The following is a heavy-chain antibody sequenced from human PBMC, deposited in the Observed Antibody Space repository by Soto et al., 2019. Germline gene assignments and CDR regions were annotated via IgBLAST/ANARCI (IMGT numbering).Heavy chain of an antibody. J-gene: IGHJ4*02. CDR3: ARNFSVDYFDY. Sequence: SETLSLTCAVSGGSISSGGYSWSWIRQPPGKGLEWIGYIYYSGTTYYNPSLKSRVTISVDRSKNQFSLKLSSVTAADTAVYYCARNFSVDYFDYWGQGALVTVSS. V-gene: IGHV4-30-2*01. CDR2: IYYSGTT. CDR1: GGSISSGGYS.